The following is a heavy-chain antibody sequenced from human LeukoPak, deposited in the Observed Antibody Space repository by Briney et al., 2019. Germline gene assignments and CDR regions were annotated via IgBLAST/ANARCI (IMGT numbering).Heavy chain of an antibody. Sequence: SVKVSCKASGGTFSSYAISWVRQAPGQGLEWMGRVIPIFGTANYAQKFQGRVTITTDESTSTAYMELSSLRSEDTAVYYCARDVPSSSWETFDYWGQGTLVTVSS. J-gene: IGHJ4*02. CDR1: GGTFSSYA. V-gene: IGHV1-69*05. CDR2: VIPIFGTA. D-gene: IGHD6-13*01. CDR3: ARDVPSSSWETFDY.